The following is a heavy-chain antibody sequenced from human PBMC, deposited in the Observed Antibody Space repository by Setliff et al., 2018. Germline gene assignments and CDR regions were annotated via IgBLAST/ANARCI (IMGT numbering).Heavy chain of an antibody. V-gene: IGHV3-23*03. CDR1: GFTFSNFA. J-gene: IGHJ6*03. CDR2: IYTGEADT. Sequence: GESLKISCAASGFTFSNFAMSWVRQAPGKGLEWVSVIYTGEADTLYADSVKGRFFTSRDSSTNTLYLQMSSLRVDDTAVYYCAREMGSSGSYYSRPYYYMDVWGRGTTVTVSS. CDR3: AREMGSSGSYYSRPYYYMDV. D-gene: IGHD1-26*01.